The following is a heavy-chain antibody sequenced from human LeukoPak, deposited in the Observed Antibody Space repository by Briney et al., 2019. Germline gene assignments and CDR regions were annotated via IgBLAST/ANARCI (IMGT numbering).Heavy chain of an antibody. CDR1: GGSISSNNY. V-gene: IGHV4-4*02. Sequence: SGTLSLTCAVSGGSISSNNYWSWVRQPPGKALEWIGEIFHSGSTKYNPSLKSRVTISVDTSKNQFSLKLSSVTAADTAVYYCARGGRFLEWLLTNWGQGTLVTVSS. J-gene: IGHJ4*02. D-gene: IGHD3-3*01. CDR2: IFHSGST. CDR3: ARGGRFLEWLLTN.